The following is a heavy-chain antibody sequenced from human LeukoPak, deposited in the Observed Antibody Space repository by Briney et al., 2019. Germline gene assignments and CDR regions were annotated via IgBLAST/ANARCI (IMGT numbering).Heavy chain of an antibody. J-gene: IGHJ4*02. Sequence: ASVKVSCKASGYAFTSYHIHWMRQAPGQGLGWMGIINPSGGSTGYAQKFQGRVTMTRDTSTSTVYMELSSLRSEDTAVYYCARDLRRSDSSGYYFRDYWGQGTLVTVSS. D-gene: IGHD3-22*01. V-gene: IGHV1-46*01. CDR1: GYAFTSYH. CDR2: INPSGGST. CDR3: ARDLRRSDSSGYYFRDY.